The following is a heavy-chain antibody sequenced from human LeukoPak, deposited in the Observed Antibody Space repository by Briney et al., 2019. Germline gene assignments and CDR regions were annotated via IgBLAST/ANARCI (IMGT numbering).Heavy chain of an antibody. D-gene: IGHD5-18*01. Sequence: GGSLRLSCAASGFTFSSYSMNWVRQAPGKGLEWVSYISSSSSTIYYADSVKGRFTISRDNAKNSLYLQMNSQRAEDTAVYYCARGKDTAMAYWGQGTLVTVSS. CDR2: ISSSSSTI. CDR3: ARGKDTAMAY. CDR1: GFTFSSYS. V-gene: IGHV3-48*01. J-gene: IGHJ4*02.